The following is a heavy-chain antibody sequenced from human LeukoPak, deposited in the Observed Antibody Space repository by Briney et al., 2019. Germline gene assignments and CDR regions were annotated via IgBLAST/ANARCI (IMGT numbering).Heavy chain of an antibody. CDR1: GVTLSNYA. CDR3: ARDNWGLHYFDY. V-gene: IGHV3-23*01. D-gene: IGHD7-27*01. Sequence: GGSLRLSCVASGVTLSNYAMSWARQAPGKGLEWVSGISSSGSGGNTYYADSVKGRFTISRDNSKNTLYLQMNSLRAEDTVVYYCARDNWGLHYFDYWGQGTLVTVSS. CDR2: ISSSGSGGNT. J-gene: IGHJ4*02.